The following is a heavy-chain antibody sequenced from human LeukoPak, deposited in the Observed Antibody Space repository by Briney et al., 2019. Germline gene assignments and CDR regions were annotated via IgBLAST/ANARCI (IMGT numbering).Heavy chain of an antibody. CDR2: IYHSGST. CDR3: ARDTQPSDFDI. Sequence: SETLSLTCTVSDYSISSGYYWGWIRQPPGKGLEWIGSIYHSGSTYYNPSLKSRVTISVDTSKNQFSLKLSSVTAADTAVYYCARDTQPSDFDIWGQGTMVTVSS. J-gene: IGHJ3*02. CDR1: DYSISSGYY. D-gene: IGHD1-1*01. V-gene: IGHV4-38-2*02.